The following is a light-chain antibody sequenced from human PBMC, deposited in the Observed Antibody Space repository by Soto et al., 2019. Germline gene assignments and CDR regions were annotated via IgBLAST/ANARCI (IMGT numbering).Light chain of an antibody. CDR3: SSYTNSATLGV. CDR1: NSDIGGYNL. J-gene: IGLJ1*01. Sequence: QSALTQPGSVSGSPGQSITIYCTGTNSDIGGYNLVSWFQHHPGKAPKLVIYEVTHRPSGISNRLSGSKSGNTASLTISGLQAEDEASYYCSSYTNSATLGVFGTGTKLTVL. V-gene: IGLV2-14*01. CDR2: EVT.